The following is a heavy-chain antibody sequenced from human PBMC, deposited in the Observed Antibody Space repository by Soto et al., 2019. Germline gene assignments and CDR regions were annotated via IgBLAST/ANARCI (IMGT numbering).Heavy chain of an antibody. V-gene: IGHV1-69*05. CDR2: IIPRSATS. Sequence: ASLKVACRSSACTFSMYIIAWMRQAPGQGLEWMGGIIPRSATSNYAQKFQGRVTITRDTSASTAYMELSSLRSEDTAVYYCARDTAPSDVWGQGTTVTVSS. J-gene: IGHJ6*02. CDR1: ACTFSMYI. D-gene: IGHD4-17*01. CDR3: ARDTAPSDV.